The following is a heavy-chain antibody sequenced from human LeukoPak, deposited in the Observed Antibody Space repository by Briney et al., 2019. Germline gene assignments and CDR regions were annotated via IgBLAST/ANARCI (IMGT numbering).Heavy chain of an antibody. CDR1: DGSISSFY. Sequence: SETLSLTCTVSDGSISSFYWSWIRQPPRKGLEWIGYIYTSGSTNYNPSLKSRVTISVDTSKNQFSLKLSSVTAADTAVYYCARLTYYYDTSGYYQYYFDLWGQGTLVTVPS. CDR3: ARLTYYYDTSGYYQYYFDL. J-gene: IGHJ4*02. D-gene: IGHD3-22*01. CDR2: IYTSGST. V-gene: IGHV4-4*09.